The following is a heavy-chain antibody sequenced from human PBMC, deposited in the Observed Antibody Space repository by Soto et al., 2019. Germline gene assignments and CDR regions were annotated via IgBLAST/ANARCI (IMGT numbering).Heavy chain of an antibody. D-gene: IGHD4-17*01. V-gene: IGHV3-30-3*01. J-gene: IGHJ4*02. CDR3: ATVTSFDY. CDR2: ISYDGSNK. CDR1: GFTFSSYA. Sequence: QVQLVESGGGVVQPGRSLRLSCAASGFTFSSYAMHWVRQAPGKVLEWVAVISYDGSNKYYADSVKGRFTISRDNSKTKLYLQMNSLRAADTAVYYCATVTSFDYWGQGTLVTVSS.